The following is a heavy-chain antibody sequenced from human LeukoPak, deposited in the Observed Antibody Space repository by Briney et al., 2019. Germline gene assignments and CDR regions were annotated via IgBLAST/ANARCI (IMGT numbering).Heavy chain of an antibody. V-gene: IGHV4-4*07. J-gene: IGHJ4*02. CDR1: GGSISSYY. CDR3: ARDKYYYDSSGYYYFDY. Sequence: SETLSLTCTVSGGSISSYYWNWIRQPAGKGLEWIGRIHTSGSINYNPSLKSRVTMSVDTSKNQFSLKLSSVTAADTAVYYCARDKYYYDSSGYYYFDYWGQGTLVTVSS. D-gene: IGHD3-22*01. CDR2: IHTSGSI.